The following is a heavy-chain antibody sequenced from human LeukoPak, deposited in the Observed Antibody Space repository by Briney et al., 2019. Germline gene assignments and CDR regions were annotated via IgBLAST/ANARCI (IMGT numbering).Heavy chain of an antibody. CDR2: FYYGVRT. CDR1: GGSISSSTYY. D-gene: IGHD6-13*01. J-gene: IGHJ4*02. Sequence: SETLSLTCTVSGGSISSSTYYWGWIRQPPGEGLEWIGSFYYGVRTHYNPSLKSPLTTSVNTSKNQFSLKLSSVTAADTAVYYCASPYSNSWVDYWGQGTLVTVSS. CDR3: ASPYSNSWVDY. V-gene: IGHV4-39*01.